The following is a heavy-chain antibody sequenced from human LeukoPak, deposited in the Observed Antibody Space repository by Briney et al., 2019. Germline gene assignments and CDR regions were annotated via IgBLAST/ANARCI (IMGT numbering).Heavy chain of an antibody. CDR1: GFTLSNSG. CDR3: ARRQGDAFDI. V-gene: IGHV3-33*01. J-gene: IGHJ3*02. Sequence: GGSLRLSCAASGFTLSNSGMQWVRQAPGKGLEWVAVLWANGFNQYYSDSVRGRFTFSRDNSKNTLYLQMNSLRVEDTAVYYCARRQGDAFDIWGQGTMVTVSS. CDR2: LWANGFNQ.